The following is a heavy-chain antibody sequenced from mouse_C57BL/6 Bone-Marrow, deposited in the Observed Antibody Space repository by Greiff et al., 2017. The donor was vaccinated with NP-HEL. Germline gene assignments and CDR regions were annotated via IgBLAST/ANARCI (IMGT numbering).Heavy chain of an antibody. Sequence: EVKLMESGGGLVKPGGSLKLSCAASGFTFSSYAMSWVRQTPEKRLEWVATISDGGSYTYYPDNVKGRFTISRDNAKNNLYLQMSHLKSEDTAMYYCARDDYKGGYWGQGTSVTVSS. CDR2: ISDGGSYT. CDR1: GFTFSSYA. CDR3: ARDDYKGGY. D-gene: IGHD2-12*01. J-gene: IGHJ4*01. V-gene: IGHV5-4*01.